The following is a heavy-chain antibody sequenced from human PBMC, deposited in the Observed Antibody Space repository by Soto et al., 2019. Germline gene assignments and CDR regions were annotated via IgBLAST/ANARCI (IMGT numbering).Heavy chain of an antibody. CDR2: VIPIFGTA. V-gene: IGHV1-69*01. D-gene: IGHD5-18*01. CDR1: GGTFSSYA. J-gene: IGHJ6*02. Sequence: QGQLVQSGAEVKKPGASVKVSCKASGGTFSSYAISWVRQAPGQGLEWMGGVIPIFGTANYAQKFQGRVTITADESTSTAYMELSSLRSADTAVYYCASVDTAMVNVDYYYGMDVWGQGTTVTVSS. CDR3: ASVDTAMVNVDYYYGMDV.